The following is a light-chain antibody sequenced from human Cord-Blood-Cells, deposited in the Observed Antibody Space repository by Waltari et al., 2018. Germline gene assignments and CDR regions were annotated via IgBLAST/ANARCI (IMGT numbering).Light chain of an antibody. J-gene: IGKJ1*01. CDR1: QSISSW. CDR2: KAS. Sequence: DIQMTQSPSTLSASVGDRVTITCRASQSISSWLAWYQQKPGKAPKLLSYKASSLESGVPSRFSGSRSGTEFTLTISSLQPDDFATYYCQQYNSYSWTFGQGTKVEIK. CDR3: QQYNSYSWT. V-gene: IGKV1-5*03.